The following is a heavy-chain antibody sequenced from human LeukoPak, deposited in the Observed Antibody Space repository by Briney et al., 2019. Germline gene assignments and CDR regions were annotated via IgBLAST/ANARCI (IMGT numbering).Heavy chain of an antibody. Sequence: PGGSLRLSCAASGFTFSSYSMNWVRQAPGKGLEWVSSISSSSSYIYYADSAKGRFTISRDNAKNSLYLQMNSLRAEDTAVYYWATDPGNSWKNGLDHWGQGTLVT. CDR1: GFTFSSYS. J-gene: IGHJ4*02. CDR3: ATDPGNSWKNGLDH. CDR2: ISSSSSYI. D-gene: IGHD6-13*01. V-gene: IGHV3-21*01.